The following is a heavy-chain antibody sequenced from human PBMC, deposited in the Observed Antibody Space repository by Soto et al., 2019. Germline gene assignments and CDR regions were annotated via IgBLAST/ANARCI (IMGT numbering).Heavy chain of an antibody. V-gene: IGHV1-8*01. CDR2: MNPNSGNT. D-gene: IGHD2-2*01. CDR3: AYRRSYCSSTSCRRRYAFDI. J-gene: IGHJ3*02. Sequence: ASVKVSCKASGYTFTSYDINWVRQATGQGLEWMGWMNPNSGNTGYAQKFQGRVTMTRNTSISTAYMELSSLRSEDTAVYYCAYRRSYCSSTSCRRRYAFDIWGQGTMVPSPQ. CDR1: GYTFTSYD.